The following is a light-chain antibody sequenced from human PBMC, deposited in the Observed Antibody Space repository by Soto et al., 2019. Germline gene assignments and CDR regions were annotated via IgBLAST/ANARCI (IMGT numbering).Light chain of an antibody. CDR2: EVS. J-gene: IGLJ2*01. Sequence: QSALTQPPSVSGSPGQSVTISCTGTSSDVGSYNRVSWYQQPPGTAPKLMIYEVSNRPSGVPDRFSGSKSGNTASLTISGRQAEDEADYYCSSYTRSSTLVFGGGTKLTVL. CDR3: SSYTRSSTLV. V-gene: IGLV2-18*02. CDR1: SSDVGSYNR.